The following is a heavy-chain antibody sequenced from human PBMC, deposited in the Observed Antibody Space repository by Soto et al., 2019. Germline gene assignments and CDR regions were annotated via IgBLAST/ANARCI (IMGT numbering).Heavy chain of an antibody. CDR3: SLTYYDFWSGPDIAPAFDI. CDR1: GFTFGDYA. D-gene: IGHD3-3*01. V-gene: IGHV3-49*03. J-gene: IGHJ3*02. CDR2: IRSKAYGGTT. Sequence: PGGFLRLSCTASGFTFGDYAMSWFRQAPGKGLEWVGFIRSKAYGGTTEYAASVKGRFTISRDDSKSIAYLQMNSLKTEDTAVYYCSLTYYDFWSGPDIAPAFDIWGQGTMVTVSS.